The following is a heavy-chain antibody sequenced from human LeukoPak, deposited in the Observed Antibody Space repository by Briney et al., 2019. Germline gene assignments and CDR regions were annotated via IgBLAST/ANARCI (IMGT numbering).Heavy chain of an antibody. J-gene: IGHJ5*02. CDR1: GFTFSSYW. CDR2: IYVDGRTT. V-gene: IGHV3-74*01. CDR3: IRDFRSADL. Sequence: GGSLRLSCVASGFTFSSYWMHWVRQPPGKGLVWVSRIYVDGRTTNYADSVKGRFTISRDNAKNTVYLEMNSLSVEDTATYYCIRDFRSADLWGQGTLVTVTS.